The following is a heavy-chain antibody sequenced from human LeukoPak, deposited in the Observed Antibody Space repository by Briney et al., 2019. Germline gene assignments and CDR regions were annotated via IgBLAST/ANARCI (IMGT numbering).Heavy chain of an antibody. CDR3: ARDSRGSGSYSMPFDY. D-gene: IGHD3-10*01. J-gene: IGHJ4*02. CDR1: GGSISSSSYY. Sequence: SETLSLTCTVSGGSISSSSYYWGWIRQPPGKGLEWIGEIYHSGSTNYNPSLKSRVTISVDKSKNQFSLKLSSVTAADTAVYYCARDSRGSGSYSMPFDYWGQGTLVTVSS. V-gene: IGHV4-39*07. CDR2: IYHSGST.